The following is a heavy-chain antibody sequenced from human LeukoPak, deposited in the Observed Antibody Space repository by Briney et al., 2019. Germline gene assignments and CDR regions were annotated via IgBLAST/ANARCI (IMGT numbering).Heavy chain of an antibody. CDR2: INHSGST. CDR3: ARSTLGYCSGGSCPKTQLQH. Sequence: SETLSLTCAVYGGSFSGYYWSWIRQPPGKGLEWIGEINHSGSTNYNPSLKSRVTISVDTSKNQFSLKLSSVTAADTAVYYCARSTLGYCSGGSCPKTQLQHWGQGTLVTVSS. CDR1: GGSFSGYY. V-gene: IGHV4-34*01. D-gene: IGHD2-15*01. J-gene: IGHJ1*01.